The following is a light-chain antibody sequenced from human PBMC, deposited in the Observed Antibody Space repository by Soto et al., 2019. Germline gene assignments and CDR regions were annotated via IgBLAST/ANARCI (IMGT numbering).Light chain of an antibody. CDR3: QQRSTWPIT. Sequence: EIVLTQSPATLSLSPGERATLSCRASQSVRSSLAWYQQKPGQAPRLLIYDASNRATGIPARFSGSGSGTDFTLTISSLEPEDFAVYYCQQRSTWPITFGQGTRLEIK. V-gene: IGKV3-11*01. CDR2: DAS. J-gene: IGKJ5*01. CDR1: QSVRSS.